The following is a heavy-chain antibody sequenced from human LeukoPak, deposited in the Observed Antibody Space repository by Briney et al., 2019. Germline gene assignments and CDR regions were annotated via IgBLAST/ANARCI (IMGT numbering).Heavy chain of an antibody. D-gene: IGHD2-15*01. CDR2: ISSSSSYI. V-gene: IGHV3-21*04. J-gene: IGHJ6*03. CDR1: GFTFSSYS. Sequence: GGSLRLSCAASGFTFSSYSMNWVRQAPGKGLEWVSSISSSSSYIYYADSVKGRFTISRDNAKNSLYLRMNSLRDEDTAVYYCARGGGSIRHSYYYYVDVWGKGTTVTVSS. CDR3: ARGGGSIRHSYYYYVDV.